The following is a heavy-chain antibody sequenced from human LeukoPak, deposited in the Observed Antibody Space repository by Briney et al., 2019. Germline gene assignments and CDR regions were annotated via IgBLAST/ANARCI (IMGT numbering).Heavy chain of an antibody. CDR1: GGSISSYY. D-gene: IGHD6-13*01. Sequence: SETLSLTCTVSGGSISSYYWSWVRQPPGKGLGWVGYIYYSGSTNYNPSLKSQVIISVDTSKNQFSLKLSSVTAADTAVYYCARRIAAAKDAFDIWGQGTMVTVSS. CDR3: ARRIAAAKDAFDI. CDR2: IYYSGST. V-gene: IGHV4-59*12. J-gene: IGHJ3*02.